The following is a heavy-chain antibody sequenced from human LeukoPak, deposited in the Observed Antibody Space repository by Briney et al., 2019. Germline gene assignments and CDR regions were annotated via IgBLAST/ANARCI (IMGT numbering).Heavy chain of an antibody. J-gene: IGHJ4*02. CDR2: ISYSGST. D-gene: IGHD3-22*01. CDR1: GGSISRYY. Sequence: SETPSLTCTVSGGSISRYYCSWIRQPPGKGLEWIGYISYSGSTNYNPSLKSRVTISVDTSQNQFSLKLSSVTAADTAMYYCARHLYESRGQTSFDYWGQETLVTVSS. CDR3: ARHLYESRGQTSFDY. V-gene: IGHV4-59*08.